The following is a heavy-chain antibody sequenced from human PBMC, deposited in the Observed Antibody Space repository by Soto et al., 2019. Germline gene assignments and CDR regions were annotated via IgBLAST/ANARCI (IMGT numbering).Heavy chain of an antibody. CDR3: PRLPSRHLVDY. CDR2: MFYGVST. CDR1: GSSINSSGYY. J-gene: IGHJ4*02. D-gene: IGHD3-3*02. V-gene: IGHV4-39*01. Sequence: SETLSLTCTVSGSSINSSGYYWGWIRQPPGKGLEWIGSMFYGVSTYYNPSLKSQVTVSVDTSKNQFSLNLRSVTAADTAVYYCPRLPSRHLVDYWGQGTLVTVSS.